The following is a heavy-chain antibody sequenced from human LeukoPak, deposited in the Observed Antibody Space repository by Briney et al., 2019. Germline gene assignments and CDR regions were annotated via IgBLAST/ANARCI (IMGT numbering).Heavy chain of an antibody. CDR1: GGSFSSYF. J-gene: IGHJ4*02. CDR2: IYYSGST. CDR3: ARQLGDRLLFDY. V-gene: IGHV4-59*01. D-gene: IGHD2-21*01. Sequence: SETLSLTCTVSGGSFSSYFWSWIRQPPGKGLEWIGYIYYSGSTHYNSSLKSRVTISLDTSRNQFSLKLSSVTAADTAVYYCARQLGDRLLFDYWGQGTLITVSS.